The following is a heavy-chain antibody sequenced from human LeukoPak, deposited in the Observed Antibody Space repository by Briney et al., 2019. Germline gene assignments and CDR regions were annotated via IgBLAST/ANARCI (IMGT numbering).Heavy chain of an antibody. CDR2: INLNGGGT. CDR1: GYTFIDYY. CDR3: TRGGDDEGPNYFDS. V-gene: IGHV1-2*07. Sequence: ASVKVSCTSSGYTFIDYYMRWVRQAPGHGLEWLGWINLNGGGTHYVHNFQGRVTMTSDTSISTAHMELDGLRYDDTAVYYCTRGGDDEGPNYFDSWGQGTLVTVSS. D-gene: IGHD3-16*01. J-gene: IGHJ4*02.